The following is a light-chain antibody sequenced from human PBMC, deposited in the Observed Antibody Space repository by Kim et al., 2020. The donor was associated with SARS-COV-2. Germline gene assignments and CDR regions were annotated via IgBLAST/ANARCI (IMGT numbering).Light chain of an antibody. V-gene: IGLV1-44*01. CDR2: PHN. CDR1: SS. Sequence: QSVLTQPPSASGTPGQTVTISCSGRSSVIWYQQLPEAAPKLLISPHNQRPSGVPDRFSASKSGTSASLAITGLLSEDEAVYYCAAWDSGLSAWVFGGGTKLTVL. CDR3: AAWDSGLSAWV. J-gene: IGLJ3*02.